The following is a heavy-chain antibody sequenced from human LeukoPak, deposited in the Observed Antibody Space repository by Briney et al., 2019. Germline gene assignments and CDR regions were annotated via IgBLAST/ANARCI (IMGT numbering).Heavy chain of an antibody. D-gene: IGHD1/OR15-1a*01. CDR1: SGSISSSY. CDR3: AEKDGTL. Sequence: TSETLSLTCTVSSGSISSSYWTWIRQPPGKGLEWIGHFSHSGSTSYNPSLNSRVTISVDTSKNQFSLNLSSVTAADTAVYYCAEKDGTLWSQGILVTVAS. J-gene: IGHJ4*02. CDR2: FSHSGST. V-gene: IGHV4-59*01.